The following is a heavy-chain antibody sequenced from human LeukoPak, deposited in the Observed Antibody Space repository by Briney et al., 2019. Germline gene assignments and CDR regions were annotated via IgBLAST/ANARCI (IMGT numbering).Heavy chain of an antibody. D-gene: IGHD3-10*01. CDR1: GGSFSGYY. CDR2: INHSGST. CDR3: ARRGYYGSGI. V-gene: IGHV4-34*01. Sequence: SETLSLTCSVYGGSFSGYYWSWIRQPPGKGLEWIGEINHSGSTNYNPSLKSRVTISVDTSKNQFSLKLSSVTAADTAVYYCARRGYYGSGIWGQGTLVTASS. J-gene: IGHJ4*02.